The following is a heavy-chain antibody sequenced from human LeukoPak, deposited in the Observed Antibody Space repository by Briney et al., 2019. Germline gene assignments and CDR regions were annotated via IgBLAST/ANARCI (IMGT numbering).Heavy chain of an antibody. CDR3: TRENYVPDS. CDR1: GFTFGAYT. J-gene: IGHJ5*02. V-gene: IGHV3-21*04. D-gene: IGHD3-10*02. Sequence: GGSLRLSCAASGFTFGAYTMNWVRQAPGKGLEWVSCIFSRSESIFYADSVKGRFTISRDNAKNSLYLQMNGLRADDTAVYYCTRENYVPDSWGQGTLVTVSS. CDR2: IFSRSESI.